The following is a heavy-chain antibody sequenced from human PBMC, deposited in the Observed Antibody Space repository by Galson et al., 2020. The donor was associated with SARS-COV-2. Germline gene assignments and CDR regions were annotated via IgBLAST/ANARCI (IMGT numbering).Heavy chain of an antibody. J-gene: IGHJ3*02. V-gene: IGHV3-23*01. Sequence: GESLKISCAASGFTFSNYAMCWVRQAPGKGLEWVSCVSGSGGNSNSADSVKGRFITSRDNSENTLYLHMKSLRAEDTAVYFCAKDRRGYSGYADTFDIWGQGTMVTVSS. D-gene: IGHD5-12*01. CDR1: GFTFSNYA. CDR2: VSGSGGNS. CDR3: AKDRRGYSGYADTFDI.